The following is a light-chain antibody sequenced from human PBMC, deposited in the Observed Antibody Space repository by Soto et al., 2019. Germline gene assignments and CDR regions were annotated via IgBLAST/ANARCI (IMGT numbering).Light chain of an antibody. CDR2: QAS. CDR1: QTINTW. V-gene: IGKV1-5*03. CDR3: QQYDNYPLT. Sequence: DIQMAQSPSTLPANIGDRVSITCRASQTINTWLAWYQQKLGKAPNLLIYQASTLETGVPSRFSGSGSGTEFTLTISGLQPDDFASYYCQQYDNYPLTFGGGTKVEI. J-gene: IGKJ4*01.